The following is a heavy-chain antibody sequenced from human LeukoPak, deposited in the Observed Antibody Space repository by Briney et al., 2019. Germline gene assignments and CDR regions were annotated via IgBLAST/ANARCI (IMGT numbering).Heavy chain of an antibody. Sequence: SETLSLTCTVSGGSISSGSYYWSWIRQPPGKGLEWIGEINHSGSTNYNPSLKSRVTISVDTSKNQFSLRLSSVTAADTAVYYCARVSGTMVRGAIPYYYYYYMDVWGKGTTVTVSS. J-gene: IGHJ6*03. CDR3: ARVSGTMVRGAIPYYYYYYMDV. CDR1: GGSISSGSYY. D-gene: IGHD3-10*01. CDR2: INHSGST. V-gene: IGHV4-39*07.